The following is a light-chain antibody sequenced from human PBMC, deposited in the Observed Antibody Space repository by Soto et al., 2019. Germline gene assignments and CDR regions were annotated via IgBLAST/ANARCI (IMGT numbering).Light chain of an antibody. V-gene: IGLV2-11*01. J-gene: IGLJ1*01. CDR1: SSDVGVYKY. CDR3: CSYAGDYTFV. CDR2: DVI. Sequence: QSALIQPRSVSGSPGQSVTISCTGTSSDVGVYKYVSWYRQHPGKAPKLMIYDVITRPSGVPDRFSGSKSGNTASLTISGLQAEDEADYYCCSYAGDYTFVFGTGTKLTFL.